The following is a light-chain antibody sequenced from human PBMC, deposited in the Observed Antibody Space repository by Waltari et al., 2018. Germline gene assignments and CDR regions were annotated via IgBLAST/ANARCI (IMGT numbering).Light chain of an antibody. CDR1: SSSVGGYTY. V-gene: IGLV2-14*01. CDR2: DVN. CDR3: TSFTSSSTIL. Sequence: QSALTQPASVSGSPGQSITISCTGSSSSVGGYTYVSWYQQHPGKAPRLMISDVNKRPSGVSNRFSGSKSDNTASLTISGLQAEDEAHYYCTSFTSSSTILFGGGTKLTVL. J-gene: IGLJ2*01.